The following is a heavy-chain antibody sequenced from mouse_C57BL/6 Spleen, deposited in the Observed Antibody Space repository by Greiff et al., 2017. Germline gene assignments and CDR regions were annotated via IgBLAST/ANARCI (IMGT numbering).Heavy chain of an antibody. V-gene: IGHV1-59*01. J-gene: IGHJ4*01. CDR3: ARDYSNYAYAMDY. CDR2: IDPSDSYT. CDR1: GYTFTSYW. Sequence: QVQLKQPGAELVRPGTSVKLSCKASGYTFTSYWMHWVKQRPGQGLEWIGVIDPSDSYTNYNQKFKGKATLTVDTSSSTAYMQLSSLTSEDSAVYYCARDYSNYAYAMDYWGQGTSVTVSS. D-gene: IGHD2-5*01.